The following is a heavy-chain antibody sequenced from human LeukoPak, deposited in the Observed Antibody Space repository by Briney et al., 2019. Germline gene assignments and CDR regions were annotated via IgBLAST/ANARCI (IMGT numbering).Heavy chain of an antibody. CDR1: GFTFGSYA. D-gene: IGHD2-2*01. CDR2: ISGSGGST. J-gene: IGHJ4*02. Sequence: GGSLRLSCAASGFTFGSYAMSWVRQAPGKGLEWVSAISGSGGSTYYADSVKGRFTISRDNSKNTLYLQMNSLRAEDTAVYYCAKAAVRYCSSTSCPTIWGQGTLVTVSS. V-gene: IGHV3-23*01. CDR3: AKAAVRYCSSTSCPTI.